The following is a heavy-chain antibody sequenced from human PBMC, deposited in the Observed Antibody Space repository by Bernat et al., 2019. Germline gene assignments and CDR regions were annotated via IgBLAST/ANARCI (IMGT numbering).Heavy chain of an antibody. CDR1: GFTFSNYA. D-gene: IGHD2-21*01. J-gene: IGHJ6*02. Sequence: EVQLLESGGGLVQPGGSLRLSCAASGFTFSNYAMSWVRQAPGKGLEWVSESSGSGGSTYYADSVRGRFAISRDNSKNTLYLQMDSLRAEDTAVYYWAKPMGAGYYLGMDVWGQGTTVTVSS. V-gene: IGHV3-23*01. CDR2: SSGSGGST. CDR3: AKPMGAGYYLGMDV.